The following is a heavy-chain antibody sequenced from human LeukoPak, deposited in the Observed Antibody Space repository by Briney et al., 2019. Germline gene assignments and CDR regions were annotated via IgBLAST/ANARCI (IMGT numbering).Heavy chain of an antibody. D-gene: IGHD3-22*01. CDR2: TYYSGST. V-gene: IGHV4-31*03. Sequence: SETLSLTCTVSGGSISSGGYYWSWIRQHPGKGLEWIGYTYYSGSTYYNPSLKSRVTISVDTSKNQFSLKLSSVTAADTAVYYCARVCDSSGYYRDAFDIWGQGTMVTVSS. CDR3: ARVCDSSGYYRDAFDI. CDR1: GGSISSGGYY. J-gene: IGHJ3*02.